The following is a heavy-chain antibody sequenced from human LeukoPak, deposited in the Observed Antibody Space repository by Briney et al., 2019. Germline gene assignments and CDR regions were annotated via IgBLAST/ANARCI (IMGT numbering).Heavy chain of an antibody. Sequence: PGGSLSLSSAASGFTFSSYSIDWVRQAPGKGLEWVSYISSSSSTIYYADSVKGRFTISRDNAKNSLYLQVNSLRDEDTAVYYCARVRYFDEPDDYWGQGPLVTVSS. J-gene: IGHJ4*02. CDR3: ARVRYFDEPDDY. CDR1: GFTFSSYS. D-gene: IGHD3-9*01. V-gene: IGHV3-48*02. CDR2: ISSSSSTI.